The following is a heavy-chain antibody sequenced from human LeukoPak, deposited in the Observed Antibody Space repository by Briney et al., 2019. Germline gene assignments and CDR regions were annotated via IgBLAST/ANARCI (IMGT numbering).Heavy chain of an antibody. CDR1: GGSISSKNW. Sequence: PSGTLSLTCAASGGSISSKNWWSWVRQPPGKGLEWIGEIHHSGSTNYKPSLKSRVTISIDQSKNQFSLRLSSVTAADTAVYYCAKIVGYGSEYYYYYMDVWGKGTTVTVSS. CDR3: AKIVGYGSEYYYYYMDV. CDR2: IHHSGST. D-gene: IGHD3-10*01. V-gene: IGHV4-4*02. J-gene: IGHJ6*03.